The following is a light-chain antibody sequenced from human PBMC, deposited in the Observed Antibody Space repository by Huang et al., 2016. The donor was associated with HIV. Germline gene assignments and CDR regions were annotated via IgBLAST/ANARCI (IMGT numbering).Light chain of an antibody. V-gene: IGKV3-15*01. CDR2: GAS. Sequence: EIVLTQSPATRSMSPGQRATRSCRASQSVSRNLAWFQQKPGQAPRPLIYGASTRASGIPARFSGSGSGTEFTLTISSLQSEDFAVYYCQQYNNWPPMYTFGQGTKLEV. CDR1: QSVSRN. CDR3: QQYNNWPPMYT. J-gene: IGKJ2*01.